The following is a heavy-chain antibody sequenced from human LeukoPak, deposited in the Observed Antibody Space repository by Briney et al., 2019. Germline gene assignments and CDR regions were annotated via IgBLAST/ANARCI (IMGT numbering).Heavy chain of an antibody. CDR2: IWYDGSNK. J-gene: IGHJ3*02. CDR1: GCTFSSYG. V-gene: IGHV3-33*01. D-gene: IGHD3-22*01. CDR3: ARWSGVGGSGYYQDAFDI. Sequence: GGSLRLSCAASGCTFSSYGMHWVRQAPGKGLEWVAVIWYDGSNKYYADSVKGRFTISRDNSKNTLYLQMNSLRAEDTAVYYCARWSGVGGSGYYQDAFDIWGQGTMVTVSS.